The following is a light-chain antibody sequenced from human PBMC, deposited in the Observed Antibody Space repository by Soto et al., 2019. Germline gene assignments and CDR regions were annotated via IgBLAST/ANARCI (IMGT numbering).Light chain of an antibody. CDR1: SSNIGSNY. Sequence: QSVLTQPPSVSAAPGQKVIISCSGSSSNIGSNYVSWYQQLPGTAPKLLIYDKNERPSGIPDRFSASKSGTSATLGITGLQTGDEADYYCGAWDHSLNVGVFGGGTKVPS. CDR3: GAWDHSLNVGV. CDR2: DKN. J-gene: IGLJ3*02. V-gene: IGLV1-51*01.